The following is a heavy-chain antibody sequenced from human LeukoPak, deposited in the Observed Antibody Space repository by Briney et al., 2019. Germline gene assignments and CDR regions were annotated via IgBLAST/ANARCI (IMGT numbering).Heavy chain of an antibody. Sequence: PSETLSLTCTVSGDSLSDYYWNWIRQAPGKGLEWIGYVYYSGSTNYNPSLMSRVTISVDTSKNQFSLNLRSVTAADTAVYYCARGGSYLSAFDIWGQGSMVTVSS. V-gene: IGHV4-59*01. CDR3: ARGGSYLSAFDI. CDR1: GDSLSDYY. CDR2: VYYSGST. J-gene: IGHJ3*02. D-gene: IGHD1-26*01.